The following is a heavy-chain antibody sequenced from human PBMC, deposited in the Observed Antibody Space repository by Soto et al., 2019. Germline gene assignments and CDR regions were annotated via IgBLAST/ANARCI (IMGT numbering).Heavy chain of an antibody. CDR2: ISDSGGST. D-gene: IGHD6-19*01. CDR3: AKEAVAGTLPYNWFDP. Sequence: GGSLRLSCAASGFTFRSYAMSWVRQTPGKGLEWVSGISDSGGSTYYADSVKGRFTISRDNSKNTLFLQMNSLRAEDTAVYYCAKEAVAGTLPYNWFDPWGQGTLVTVSS. CDR1: GFTFRSYA. J-gene: IGHJ5*02. V-gene: IGHV3-23*01.